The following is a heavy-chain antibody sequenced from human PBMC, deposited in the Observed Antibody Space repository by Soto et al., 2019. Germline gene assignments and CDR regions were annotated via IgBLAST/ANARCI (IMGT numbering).Heavy chain of an antibody. CDR2: IYYSGST. D-gene: IGHD6-19*01. Sequence: PSETLSLTCTVSGGSISSYYWNWIRQPPGKGLEWIGYIYYSGSTNYNPSLKGRVTISVDTSKNQFSLKLSSVTAADTAVYYCARFHSVAGSYYFDYWGQGTLVPVSS. CDR3: ARFHSVAGSYYFDY. V-gene: IGHV4-59*01. J-gene: IGHJ4*02. CDR1: GGSISSYY.